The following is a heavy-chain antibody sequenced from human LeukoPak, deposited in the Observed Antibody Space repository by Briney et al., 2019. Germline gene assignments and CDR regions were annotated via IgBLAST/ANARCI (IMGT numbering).Heavy chain of an antibody. CDR3: ARDWIPYGGNPRYSDL. J-gene: IGHJ2*01. Sequence: PSETLSLTCTVSGGSISSYYWSWIRQPAGKGLEWIGRIYTSGSTNYNPSLKSRVTMSVDTSKNQFSLKLSSVTAADTAVYYCARDWIPYGGNPRYSDLWGRGTLVTVSS. CDR2: IYTSGST. V-gene: IGHV4-4*07. D-gene: IGHD4-23*01. CDR1: GGSISSYY.